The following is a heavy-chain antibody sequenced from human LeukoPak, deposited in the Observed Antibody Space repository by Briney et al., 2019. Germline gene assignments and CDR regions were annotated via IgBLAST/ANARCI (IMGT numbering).Heavy chain of an antibody. J-gene: IGHJ3*02. Sequence: GGSLSLSCAVSGFTFRDAAMTWVRQAPGKGLEWVSLISSSGNNAYYADSVKGRFTISRDNSKNTLSLQMNSLRVEDTAIYYCAKDILLSIWGLGTMVTVSS. CDR1: GFTFRDAA. V-gene: IGHV3-23*01. CDR2: ISSSGNNA. CDR3: AKDILLSI. D-gene: IGHD3-10*01.